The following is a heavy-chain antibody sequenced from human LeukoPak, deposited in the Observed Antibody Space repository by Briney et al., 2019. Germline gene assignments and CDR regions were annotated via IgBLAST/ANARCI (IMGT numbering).Heavy chain of an antibody. D-gene: IGHD3-3*01. V-gene: IGHV4-59*01. CDR3: ARARTGFWSGYSYYFDY. Sequence: SETLSLTCTVSGGSISSYYWSWIRQPPGKGLEWIGYIYYSGSTNYNTSLKSRVTISVDTSKNQFSLKLSSVTAADTAVYYCARARTGFWSGYSYYFDYWGQGTLVTVSS. J-gene: IGHJ4*02. CDR1: GGSISSYY. CDR2: IYYSGST.